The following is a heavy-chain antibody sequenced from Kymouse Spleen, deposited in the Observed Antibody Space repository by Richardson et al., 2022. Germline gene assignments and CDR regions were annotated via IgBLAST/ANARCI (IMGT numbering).Heavy chain of an antibody. CDR3: AKDGDSNYFYYYYGMDV. Sequence: EVQLVESGGGLVQPGGSLRLSCAASGFTFSSYAMSWVRQAPGKGLEWVSAISGSGGSTYYADSVKGRFTISRDNSKNTLYLQMNSLRAEDTAVYYCAKDGDSNYFYYYYGMDVWGQGTTVTVSS. CDR2: ISGSGGST. CDR1: GFTFSSYA. J-gene: IGHJ6*02. D-gene: IGHD4-11,IGHD4-11*01. V-gene: IGHV3-23*04.